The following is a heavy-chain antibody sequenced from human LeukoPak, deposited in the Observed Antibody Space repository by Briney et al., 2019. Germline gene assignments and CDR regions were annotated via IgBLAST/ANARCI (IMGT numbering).Heavy chain of an antibody. CDR3: AKGEAIRYFDWLLYD. CDR1: GFTFDDYA. CDR2: ISWNSGTI. Sequence: GGSLRLSCAASGFTFDDYAMHWVRQAPGKGLEWVSGISWNSGTIYYADSVKGRFTISRDNAKSSLCLQMNSLRAEDTALYYCAKGEAIRYFDWLLYDWGQGTLVTVSS. D-gene: IGHD3-9*01. J-gene: IGHJ4*02. V-gene: IGHV3-9*01.